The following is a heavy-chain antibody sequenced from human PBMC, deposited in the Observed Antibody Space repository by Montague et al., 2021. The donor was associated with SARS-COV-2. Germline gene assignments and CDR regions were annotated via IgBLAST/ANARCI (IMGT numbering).Heavy chain of an antibody. J-gene: IGHJ4*02. Sequence: SETLSLTCSVYGDSVTNEYWSWIRKPAGKGMEWMGCMHFTGKKNISHICSSRRTMSADTSKNQYSLKLTSVTATDTDIDFCARDRFDFGAGWQGTIDFWGQGTLVTVSS. CDR2: MHFTGKK. CDR3: ARDRFDFGAGWQGTIDF. V-gene: IGHV4-4*07. CDR1: GDSVTNEY. D-gene: IGHD4/OR15-4a*01.